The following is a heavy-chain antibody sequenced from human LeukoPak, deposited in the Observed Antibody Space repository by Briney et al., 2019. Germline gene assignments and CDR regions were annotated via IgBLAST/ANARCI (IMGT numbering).Heavy chain of an antibody. J-gene: IGHJ4*02. D-gene: IGHD5-12*01. CDR2: LIASSGST. V-gene: IGHV3-23*01. Sequence: GGSLRLSCAASGFSFSNSAMSWVRQAPGKGLEWVSLLIASSGSTFYADSVKGRFNISRDNSKNTLYLQMNSLRAEDTAVYYCAKGAYDYIEMGYFDYWGQGTLVTVSS. CDR1: GFSFSNSA. CDR3: AKGAYDYIEMGYFDY.